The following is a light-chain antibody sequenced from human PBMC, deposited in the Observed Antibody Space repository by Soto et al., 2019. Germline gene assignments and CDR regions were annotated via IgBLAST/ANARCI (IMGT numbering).Light chain of an antibody. CDR1: QDIGTY. V-gene: IGKV1-16*02. Sequence: DIQMTQSPSSLSASVGDLVTITCRSSQDIGTYGAWFQQKPGKAPKSLIYGAYKWHSGVPSKFSGSRSETDFTLTIPSLQSEDFATCSSQQYHTYPQTFGHGTRLEI. CDR3: QQYHTYPQT. CDR2: GAY. J-gene: IGKJ2*01.